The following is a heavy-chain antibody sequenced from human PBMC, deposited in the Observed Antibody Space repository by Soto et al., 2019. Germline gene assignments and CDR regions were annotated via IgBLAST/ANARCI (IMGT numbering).Heavy chain of an antibody. CDR2: IYHSGST. D-gene: IGHD4-4*01. Sequence: PSETLSLTCAVCGGSISSSNWWSWVRQPPGKGLEWIGEIYHSGSTNYNPSLKSRVTISVDKSKNQFSLKLSSVTAADTAVYYCARVGRDSNYGMDVWGQGTTVTVSS. CDR1: GGSISSSNW. V-gene: IGHV4-4*02. CDR3: ARVGRDSNYGMDV. J-gene: IGHJ6*02.